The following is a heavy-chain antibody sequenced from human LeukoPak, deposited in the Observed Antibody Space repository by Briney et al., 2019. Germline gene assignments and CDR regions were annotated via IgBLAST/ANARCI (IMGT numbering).Heavy chain of an antibody. J-gene: IGHJ5*02. V-gene: IGHV4-31*03. Sequence: SETLSLTCSVSGDSSSSKNYYWSWIREHPGKGLEWIGYIYYSGSTFYNPSLRGRISMSADTSKKQFSLKLTSVTAADTAMYYCAKGISDDSGDYEKTWGQGILVTVSS. CDR3: AKGISDDSGDYEKT. D-gene: IGHD4-17*01. CDR1: GDSSSSKNYY. CDR2: IYYSGST.